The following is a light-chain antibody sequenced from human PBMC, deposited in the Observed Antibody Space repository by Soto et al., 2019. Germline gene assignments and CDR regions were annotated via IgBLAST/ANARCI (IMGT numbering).Light chain of an antibody. V-gene: IGKV1-16*02. CDR3: QQFKAYPIT. CDR2: AAS. J-gene: IGKJ5*01. CDR1: QFINNY. Sequence: DIQMTQSPPSLSASVGDTVTITCRASQFINNYLVWFQQKPGKAPRSLIYAASSLHSGVPSKFSGSGFGTHFTLVISSLQPEDFATYYCQQFKAYPITFGQGTRLEMK.